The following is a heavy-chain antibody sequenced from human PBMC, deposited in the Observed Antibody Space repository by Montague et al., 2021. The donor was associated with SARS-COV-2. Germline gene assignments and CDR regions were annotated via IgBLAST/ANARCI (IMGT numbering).Heavy chain of an antibody. Sequence: CLRLSCAASGFPFNSHGMHWVRQAPGKGLEWVAVLWYDGSNKYYTDSVKGRFTISRDNSKNTLYLQMNSLRAEDTAVYYCARDDEATVTAIFDNWGQGTLVTVSS. CDR2: LWYDGSNK. CDR3: ARDDEATVTAIFDN. J-gene: IGHJ4*02. D-gene: IGHD4-17*01. V-gene: IGHV3-33*01. CDR1: GFPFNSHG.